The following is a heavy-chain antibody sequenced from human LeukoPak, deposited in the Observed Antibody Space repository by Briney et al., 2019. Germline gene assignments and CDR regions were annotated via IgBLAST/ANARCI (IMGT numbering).Heavy chain of an antibody. CDR1: GYSFTSYW. CDR2: IYPGDSDT. Sequence: GESLKISCKGSGYSFTSYWIGWVRQMPGKGLERMGIIYPGDSDTRYSPSFQGQVTISADKSISTAYLQWSSLKASDTAMYYCARTVWAAAGTRYFQHWGQGTLVTVSS. D-gene: IGHD6-13*01. J-gene: IGHJ1*01. CDR3: ARTVWAAAGTRYFQH. V-gene: IGHV5-51*01.